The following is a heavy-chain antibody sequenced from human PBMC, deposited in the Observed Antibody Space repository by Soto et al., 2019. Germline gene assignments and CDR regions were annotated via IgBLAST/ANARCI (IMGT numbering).Heavy chain of an antibody. Sequence: XGCLRLSCAASCPTVSNNSISWVRQAPGKGLEWISVIYVAGNTYYADSTKGRFNISRDNSKNTVYLQMNSMRAEDTAVYYCARLGRRDHDDYGGQRTLVTVSS. CDR3: ARLGRRDHDDY. V-gene: IGHV3-53*01. D-gene: IGHD3-16*01. J-gene: IGHJ4*02. CDR1: CPTVSNNS. CDR2: IYVAGNT.